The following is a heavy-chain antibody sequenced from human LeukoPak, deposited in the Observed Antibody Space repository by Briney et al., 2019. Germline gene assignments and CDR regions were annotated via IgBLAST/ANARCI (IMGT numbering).Heavy chain of an antibody. CDR3: AIEGYYDSSGYSIRFSY. CDR2: INSDGRTT. D-gene: IGHD3-22*01. CDR1: AFTFSSYW. Sequence: GGSLRLSCEASAFTFSSYWMRWVRQAPGKGLVGVSRINSDGRTTIYADSVKGRFTISRDNAKNTLYVQMNSLRAEDTTVYNCAIEGYYDSSGYSIRFSYWGQGTLVAVS. V-gene: IGHV3-74*01. J-gene: IGHJ4*02.